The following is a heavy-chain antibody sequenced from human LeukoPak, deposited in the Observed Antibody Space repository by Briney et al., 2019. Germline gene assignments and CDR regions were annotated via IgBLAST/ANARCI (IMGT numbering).Heavy chain of an antibody. V-gene: IGHV3-48*01. D-gene: IGHD2-2*01. Sequence: GRSLRLSCAASGSTFSSYAMHWARQAPGKGLEWVSYISSSSSTIYYADSVKGRFTISRDNAKNSLYLQMNSLRAEDTAVYYCARAPQGHQLLTFDYWGQGTLVTVSS. CDR3: ARAPQGHQLLTFDY. CDR2: ISSSSSTI. J-gene: IGHJ4*02. CDR1: GSTFSSYA.